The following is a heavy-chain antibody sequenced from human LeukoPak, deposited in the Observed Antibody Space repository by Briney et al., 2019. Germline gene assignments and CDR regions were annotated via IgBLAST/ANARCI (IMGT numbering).Heavy chain of an antibody. CDR2: ISWNSGSI. D-gene: IGHD2-2*01. J-gene: IGHJ4*02. Sequence: PGRSLRLSCAASGFTFDDYAMHWVRQAPGKGLEWVSGISWNSGSIGYVDSVKGRFTISRDNAKNSLYLQMNSLRAEDTAVYYCARESCSSTSCYEGVFDYWGQGTLVTVSS. V-gene: IGHV3-9*01. CDR3: ARESCSSTSCYEGVFDY. CDR1: GFTFDDYA.